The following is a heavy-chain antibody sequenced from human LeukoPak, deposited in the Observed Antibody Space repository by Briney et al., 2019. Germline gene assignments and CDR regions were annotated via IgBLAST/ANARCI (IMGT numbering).Heavy chain of an antibody. CDR1: GGSISSSSYY. J-gene: IGHJ3*02. CDR2: IYYSGST. D-gene: IGHD3-9*01. V-gene: IGHV4-39*07. Sequence: SETLSLTCTVSGGSISSSSYYWGWIRQPPGKGLEWIGSIYYSGSTYYNPSLKSRVTISVDTSKNQFSLKLSSVTAADTAVYYCAREGYDILTGYYSDAFDIWGQGTMVTVSS. CDR3: AREGYDILTGYYSDAFDI.